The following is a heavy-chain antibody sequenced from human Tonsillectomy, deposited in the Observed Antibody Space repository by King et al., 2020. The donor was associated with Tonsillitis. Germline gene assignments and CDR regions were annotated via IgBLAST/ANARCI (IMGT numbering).Heavy chain of an antibody. CDR3: AREAGATANWDYMDA. D-gene: IGHD3-16*01. Sequence: VQLVESGGGVVQPGRSLRLSCATSGFTFPSYDMHWVRQAPGKGLEWVALIWYDGTKEKYADSVKGRFTISRDNSKNTLYLQMNSLRAGDTAVYFCAREAGATANWDYMDAWGKGTTVIVSS. J-gene: IGHJ6*03. CDR1: GFTFPSYD. CDR2: IWYDGTKE. V-gene: IGHV3-33*08.